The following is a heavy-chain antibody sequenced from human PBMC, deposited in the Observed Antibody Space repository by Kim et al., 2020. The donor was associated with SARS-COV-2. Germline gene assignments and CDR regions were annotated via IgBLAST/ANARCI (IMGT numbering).Heavy chain of an antibody. CDR3: AKDVLRVVPAAMAIDY. Sequence: GGSLRLSCAASGFTFSSYGMHWVRQAPGKGLEWVAVISYDGSNKYYADSVKGRFTISRDNSKNTLYLQMNSLRAEDTAVYYCAKDVLRVVPAAMAIDYWGQGTLVTVSS. J-gene: IGHJ4*02. CDR1: GFTFSSYG. D-gene: IGHD2-2*01. CDR2: ISYDGSNK. V-gene: IGHV3-30*18.